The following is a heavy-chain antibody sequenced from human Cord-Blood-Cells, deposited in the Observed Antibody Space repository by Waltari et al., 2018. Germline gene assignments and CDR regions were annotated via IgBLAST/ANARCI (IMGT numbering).Heavy chain of an antibody. Sequence: QVQLVQSGAEVKKPGSSVKVSCQASGGTFSSYAISWVRQALGQGLEWMGGIIPIFGTANYAQKFQGRVTITADESTSTAYMELSSLRSEDTAVYYCARDQGGAYCGGDCYFAYWGQGTLVTVSS. D-gene: IGHD2-21*02. CDR2: IIPIFGTA. CDR1: GGTFSSYA. CDR3: ARDQGGAYCGGDCYFAY. J-gene: IGHJ4*02. V-gene: IGHV1-69*01.